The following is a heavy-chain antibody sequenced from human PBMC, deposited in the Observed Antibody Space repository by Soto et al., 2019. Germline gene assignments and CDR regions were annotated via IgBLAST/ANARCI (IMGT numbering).Heavy chain of an antibody. D-gene: IGHD5-12*01. CDR2: IYYSGST. Sequence: QVQLQESGPGLVKPSQTLSLTCTVSGGSISSGGYYWSWIRQHPGKGLEWIGYIYYSGSTYYTPSLKSRVTISVDTSKNQFSLKLSSVTAADTAVYYCAREEEERYSVYDYPGWFDPWGQGTLVTVSS. V-gene: IGHV4-31*03. CDR1: GGSISSGGYY. CDR3: AREEEERYSVYDYPGWFDP. J-gene: IGHJ5*02.